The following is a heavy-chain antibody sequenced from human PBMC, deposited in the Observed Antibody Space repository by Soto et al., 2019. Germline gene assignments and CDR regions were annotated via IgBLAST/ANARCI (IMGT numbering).Heavy chain of an antibody. J-gene: IGHJ6*02. CDR3: ARDKGRYYGSGRIPYYYYGMEV. D-gene: IGHD3-10*01. V-gene: IGHV1-46*01. CDR1: GYTFTSYY. CDR2: INPSGGST. Sequence: ASVKVSCKASGYTFTSYYMHWVRQAPGQGLEWMGIINPSGGSTSYAQKFQGRVTMTRDTSTSTVYMELSSLRSEDTAVYYCARDKGRYYGSGRIPYYYYGMEVWGQGTTVTVSS.